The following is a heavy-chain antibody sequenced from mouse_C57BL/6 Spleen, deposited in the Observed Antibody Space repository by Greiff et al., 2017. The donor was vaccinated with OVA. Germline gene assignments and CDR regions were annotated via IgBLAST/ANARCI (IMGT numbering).Heavy chain of an antibody. Sequence: EVQLQQSGPELVKPGASVKISCKASGYTFTDYYMNWVKQSHGKSLEWIGDINPNNGGTSYNQKFKGKATLTVDKSSSTAYMELRSLTSEDSAVYYCARSPIYYDYGYAMDYWGQGTSVTVSS. J-gene: IGHJ4*01. CDR3: ARSPIYYDYGYAMDY. D-gene: IGHD2-4*01. V-gene: IGHV1-26*01. CDR2: INPNNGGT. CDR1: GYTFTDYY.